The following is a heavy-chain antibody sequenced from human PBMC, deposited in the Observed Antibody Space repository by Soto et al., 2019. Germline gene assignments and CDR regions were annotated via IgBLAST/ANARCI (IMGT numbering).Heavy chain of an antibody. J-gene: IGHJ5*02. Sequence: ASVKVSCKASGYTFTSYGISWVRQAPGQGLEWMGWISAYNGNTNYAQKLQGRVTMTRDTSTSTAYMELSSLRSDDTAVYYCARDVWGSITMIASNWFDPWGQGTLVTVSS. D-gene: IGHD3-22*01. CDR1: GYTFTSYG. CDR3: ARDVWGSITMIASNWFDP. CDR2: ISAYNGNT. V-gene: IGHV1-18*01.